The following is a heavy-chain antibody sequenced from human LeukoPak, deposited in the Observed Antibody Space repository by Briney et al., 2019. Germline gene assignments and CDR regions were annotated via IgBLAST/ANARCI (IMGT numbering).Heavy chain of an antibody. J-gene: IGHJ4*02. CDR1: GFTFRNYG. Sequence: PLGCLRLSCAASGFTFRNYGMHWVRQSPGKGLEWVAFIQNDETNKYYADSVKGRFTISRENSKNTLYLEMNSLRAEDTAMYYCAKGYYLYYFDYWGQGTLVCLSS. D-gene: IGHD3-22*01. CDR3: AKGYYLYYFDY. V-gene: IGHV3-30*02. CDR2: IQNDETNK.